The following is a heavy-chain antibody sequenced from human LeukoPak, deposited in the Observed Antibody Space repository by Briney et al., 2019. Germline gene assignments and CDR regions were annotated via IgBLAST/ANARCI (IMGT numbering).Heavy chain of an antibody. D-gene: IGHD6-19*01. V-gene: IGHV3-11*04. CDR1: GFTFSDYY. Sequence: PGGSLRLSCAASGFTFSDYYMSWIRQAPGKGLEWVAYVSSSGSTIYYAASVKGRFTISRDNAKNSLYLQMSSLTAEDTAVYYCAGYSSGWFGAFDIWGQGTMVTVSS. CDR2: VSSSGSTI. CDR3: AGYSSGWFGAFDI. J-gene: IGHJ3*02.